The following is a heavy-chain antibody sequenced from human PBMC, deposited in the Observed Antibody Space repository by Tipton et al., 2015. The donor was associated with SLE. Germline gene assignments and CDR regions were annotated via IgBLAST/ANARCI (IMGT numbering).Heavy chain of an antibody. CDR1: GGSISSGSYY. Sequence: TLSLTCTVSGGSISSGSYYWSWIRQPAGKGLEWIGYIYTSGSTNYNPSLKSRVTISVDTSKNQFSLRLSSVTAADTAVYYCATNEASSSWTLGAFDIWCQVTMVTFSS. CDR3: ATNEASSSWTLGAFDI. CDR2: IYTSGST. D-gene: IGHD6-13*01. V-gene: IGHV4-61*09. J-gene: IGHJ3*02.